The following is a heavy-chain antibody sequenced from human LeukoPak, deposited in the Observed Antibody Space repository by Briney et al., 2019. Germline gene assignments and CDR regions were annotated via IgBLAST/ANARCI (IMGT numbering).Heavy chain of an antibody. Sequence: SETLSLTCTVSGGSISSSSYYWGWIRQPPGKGLEWIGSIYYSGSTYYNPSLKSRVTISVDTSKNQFSLKLSSVTAADTAVYYCARHLRSVAAFDIWGQGTMVTVSS. J-gene: IGHJ3*02. CDR1: GGSISSSSYY. CDR2: IYYSGST. CDR3: ARHLRSVAAFDI. V-gene: IGHV4-39*01.